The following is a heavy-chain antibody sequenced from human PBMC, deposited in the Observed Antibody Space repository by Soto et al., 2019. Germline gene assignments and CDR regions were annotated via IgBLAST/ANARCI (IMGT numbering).Heavy chain of an antibody. Sequence: EVQLLESGGGLMQPGGSLRLSCAASGFTFSSYAMTWVRQAPGKGLEWVSVISSGGNTYYADSVKGRFTISRDNSKNMAYLHMDSLRVDDTAVYYCARDWYEDYWGQGTLVTVSS. CDR3: ARDWYEDY. D-gene: IGHD6-13*01. CDR2: ISSGGNT. V-gene: IGHV3-23*01. J-gene: IGHJ4*02. CDR1: GFTFSSYA.